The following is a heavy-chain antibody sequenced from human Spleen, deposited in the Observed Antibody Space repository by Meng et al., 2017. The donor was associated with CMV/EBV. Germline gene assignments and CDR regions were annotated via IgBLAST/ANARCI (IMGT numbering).Heavy chain of an antibody. Sequence: ASVKVSCKASGYTFTDYYMHWLRQAPGQGLELMGWINPNSGGTNYAQKFQGRVTMTRDTSISTAYMELSRLRSDDRAIYYCARASARVYKNYFDPWGQGTLVTVSS. CDR3: ARASARVYKNYFDP. J-gene: IGHJ5*02. V-gene: IGHV1-2*02. CDR2: INPNSGGT. CDR1: GYTFTDYY. D-gene: IGHD1-1*01.